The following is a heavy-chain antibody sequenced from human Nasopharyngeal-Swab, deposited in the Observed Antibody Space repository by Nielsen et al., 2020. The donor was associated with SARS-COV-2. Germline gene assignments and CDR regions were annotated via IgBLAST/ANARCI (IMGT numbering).Heavy chain of an antibody. D-gene: IGHD5-18*01. CDR2: IFSNDEK. Sequence: SGPTLVKPTETLTLTCTVSGFSLSNARLGVSWIRQPPGKALEWLAHIFSNDEKSYSTSLKSRLTNSKDTPKSQVVLTKTNIEPGDNATYFCARVRRGWIQLWEGKGSYFDYWGQGTLVTVSS. CDR1: GFSLSNARLG. V-gene: IGHV2-26*01. J-gene: IGHJ4*02. CDR3: ARVRRGWIQLWEGKGSYFDY.